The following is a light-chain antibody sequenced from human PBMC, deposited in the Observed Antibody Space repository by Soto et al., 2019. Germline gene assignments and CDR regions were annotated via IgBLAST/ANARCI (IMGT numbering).Light chain of an antibody. CDR3: QHYGSSPET. Sequence: EIVLTQSPGTLSLSPGERATLSCRASQSVSSNYLAWYQQKPGQAPRLLIYGASSRATGIPDRFSGSGSGTEFTLTISRLEPEDFAVYYCQHYGSSPETFGQGTKVEIK. V-gene: IGKV3-20*01. J-gene: IGKJ1*01. CDR2: GAS. CDR1: QSVSSNY.